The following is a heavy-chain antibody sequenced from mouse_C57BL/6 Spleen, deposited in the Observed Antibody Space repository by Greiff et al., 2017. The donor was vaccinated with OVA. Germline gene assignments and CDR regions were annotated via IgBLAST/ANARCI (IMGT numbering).Heavy chain of an antibody. Sequence: QVTLKECGPGILQSSQTLSLTCSFSGFSLSTSGMGVSWIRQPSGKGLEWLAHIYWDDDKRYNPSLKSRLTISKDTSRNQVFLKITSVDTADTATYYCARRRDYYFDYWGQGTTLTVSS. CDR1: GFSLSTSGMG. D-gene: IGHD3-3*01. J-gene: IGHJ2*01. V-gene: IGHV8-12*01. CDR2: IYWDDDK. CDR3: ARRRDYYFDY.